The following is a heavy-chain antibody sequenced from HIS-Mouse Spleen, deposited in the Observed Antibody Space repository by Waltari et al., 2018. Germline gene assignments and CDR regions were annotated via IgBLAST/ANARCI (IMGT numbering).Heavy chain of an antibody. CDR3: AREIPYSSSWYDWYFDL. CDR2: IYYSGST. Sequence: QLQLQESGPGLVKPSETLSLTCTVPGGSIRSCSYYLGWIRQPPGKGLEWIGSIYYSGSTYYNPSLKSRVTISVDTSKNQFSLKLSSVTAADTAVYYCAREIPYSSSWYDWYFDLWGRGTLVTVSS. J-gene: IGHJ2*01. D-gene: IGHD6-13*01. CDR1: GGSIRSCSYY. V-gene: IGHV4-39*07.